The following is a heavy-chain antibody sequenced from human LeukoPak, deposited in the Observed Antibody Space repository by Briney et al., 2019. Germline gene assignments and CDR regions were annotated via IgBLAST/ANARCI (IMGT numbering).Heavy chain of an antibody. Sequence: GGSLRLSCAASGFTFNTYSMSWVRQAPGKGLEWVSIISRTSESIFYADSVRGRFTISRDNAKNSLYLQMNGLRAGDSAIYYCAKGLYSSGWGGAFDMWGQGTMVTVSS. CDR2: ISRTSESI. D-gene: IGHD6-19*01. CDR3: AKGLYSSGWGGAFDM. CDR1: GFTFNTYS. J-gene: IGHJ3*02. V-gene: IGHV3-21*04.